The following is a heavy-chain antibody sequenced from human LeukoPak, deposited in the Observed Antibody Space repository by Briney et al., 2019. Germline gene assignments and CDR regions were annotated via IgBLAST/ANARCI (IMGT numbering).Heavy chain of an antibody. Sequence: SETLSLTCTVSGGSISSYYWSWIRQPPGKGLEWIGYIYYSGSTNYNPSLKSRVTISVGTSKNQFSLKLSSVTAADTAVYYCARAPGTGTTGDYWGQGTLVTVSS. CDR3: ARAPGTGTTGDY. CDR2: IYYSGST. J-gene: IGHJ4*02. CDR1: GGSISSYY. D-gene: IGHD1-1*01. V-gene: IGHV4-59*01.